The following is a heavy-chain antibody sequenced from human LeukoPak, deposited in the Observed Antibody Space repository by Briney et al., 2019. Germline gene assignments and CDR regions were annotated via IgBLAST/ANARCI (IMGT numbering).Heavy chain of an antibody. CDR1: GFTLSSYS. D-gene: IGHD1-26*01. V-gene: IGHV3-21*01. Sequence: GGSLRLSCAASGFTLSSYSMNWVRQAPGKGLEWVSSITSSSTYIYYADSVKGRFTISRDNARNSLSLQMNSLRAEDTAVYYCARDPYSGSYGNEYYYYMDVWGKGTTVTISS. J-gene: IGHJ6*03. CDR3: ARDPYSGSYGNEYYYYMDV. CDR2: ITSSSTYI.